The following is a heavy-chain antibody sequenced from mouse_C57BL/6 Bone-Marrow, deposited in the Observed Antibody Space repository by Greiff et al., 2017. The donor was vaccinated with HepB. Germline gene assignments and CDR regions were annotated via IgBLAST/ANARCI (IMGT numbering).Heavy chain of an antibody. J-gene: IGHJ4*01. D-gene: IGHD2-3*01. CDR3: ARRWLLQYYYAMDY. CDR2: IWSGGST. V-gene: IGHV2-2*01. Sequence: VQLQESGPGLVQPSQSLSITCTVSGFSLTSYGVHWVRQSPGKGLEWLGVIWSGGSTDYNAAFISRLSISKDNSKSQVFFKMNSLQADDTAIYYCARRWLLQYYYAMDYWGQGTSVTVSS. CDR1: GFSLTSYG.